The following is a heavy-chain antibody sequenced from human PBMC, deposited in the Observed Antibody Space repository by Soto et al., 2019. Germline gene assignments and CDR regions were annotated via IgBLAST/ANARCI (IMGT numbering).Heavy chain of an antibody. V-gene: IGHV1-69*06. J-gene: IGHJ6*02. Sequence: QVQLVQSGAEVKKPGSSVKVSCKASGGTFSSYPISWVRQAPGQGLEWMGGIIPIFGTANYAQKFQGRVMITADKSTSTAYMELSSLRSEDTAVYYCAREEGYCSSTSCYTGIPYYYYYGMDVWGQGTTVTVSS. CDR2: IIPIFGTA. CDR3: AREEGYCSSTSCYTGIPYYYYYGMDV. D-gene: IGHD2-2*02. CDR1: GGTFSSYP.